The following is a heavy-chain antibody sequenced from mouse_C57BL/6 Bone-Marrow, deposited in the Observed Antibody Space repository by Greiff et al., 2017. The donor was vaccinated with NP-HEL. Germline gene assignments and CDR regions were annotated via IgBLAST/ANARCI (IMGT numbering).Heavy chain of an antibody. V-gene: IGHV1-22*01. CDR1: GYTFTDYN. J-gene: IGHJ2*01. Sequence: EVQLKESGPELVKPGASVKMSCKASGYTFTDYNMHWVKQSHGKSLEWIGYINPNNGGTSYNQKFKGKATLTVNKSSSTAYMELRSLTSEDSAVYYCARRGLYSNFLYYFDYWGQGTTLTVSS. CDR2: INPNNGGT. CDR3: ARRGLYSNFLYYFDY. D-gene: IGHD2-5*01.